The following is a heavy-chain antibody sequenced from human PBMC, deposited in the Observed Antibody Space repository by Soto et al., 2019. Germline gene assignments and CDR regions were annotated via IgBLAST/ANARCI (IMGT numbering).Heavy chain of an antibody. Sequence: QVQLVESGGGVVQPGRSMRLSCAASGFTFSSYGMHWVRQAPGKGLEWVAVISYDGSNKYYADSVKGRFTISRDNSKNTLYLQMNSLRAEDTAVYYCAKDPAHPWELTYYYYGMDVWGQGTTVTVSS. D-gene: IGHD1-26*01. CDR1: GFTFSSYG. J-gene: IGHJ6*02. CDR2: ISYDGSNK. V-gene: IGHV3-30*18. CDR3: AKDPAHPWELTYYYYGMDV.